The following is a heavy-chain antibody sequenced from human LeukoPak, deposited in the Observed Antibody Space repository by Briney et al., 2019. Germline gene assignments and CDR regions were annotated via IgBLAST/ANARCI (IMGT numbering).Heavy chain of an antibody. V-gene: IGHV1-18*01. D-gene: IGHD1-1*01. Sequence: ASVKVSCTASGGTFSSYAISWVRQAPGQGLEWMGWISAYNGNTNYAQKLQGRVTMTTDTSTSTAYMELRSLRSDDTAVYYCARDQFLEPNTFDYWGQGTLVTVSS. CDR3: ARDQFLEPNTFDY. J-gene: IGHJ4*02. CDR2: ISAYNGNT. CDR1: GGTFSSYA.